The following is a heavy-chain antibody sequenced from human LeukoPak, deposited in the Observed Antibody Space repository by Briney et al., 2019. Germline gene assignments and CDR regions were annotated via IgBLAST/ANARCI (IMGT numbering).Heavy chain of an antibody. J-gene: IGHJ6*02. CDR3: AGDLYDFWSGYLVASYGMDV. CDR1: GYTFTSYG. V-gene: IGHV1-18*01. CDR2: ISAYNGNT. Sequence: GASVKVSCKASGYTFTSYGISWVRQAPGQGLEWMGWISAYNGNTNYAQKPQGRVTMTTDTSTSTAYMELRSLRSDDTAVYYCAGDLYDFWSGYLVASYGMDVWGQGTTVTVSS. D-gene: IGHD3-3*01.